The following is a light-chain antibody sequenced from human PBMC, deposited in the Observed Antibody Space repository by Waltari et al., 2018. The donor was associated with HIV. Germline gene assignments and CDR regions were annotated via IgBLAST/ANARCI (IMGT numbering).Light chain of an antibody. CDR2: DVS. CDR1: NYDIGAYNY. J-gene: IGLJ3*02. V-gene: IGLV2-11*01. CDR3: SSYAGDYRV. Sequence: QSALTQPRSVSGSPGQSIIISCSGTNYDIGAYNYVSWYQQPPGRAPKLVIFDVSDRPSGVPDRFSGSKSGNTASLTISGLRAEDEADYYCSSYAGDYRVFGTGTKLTVL.